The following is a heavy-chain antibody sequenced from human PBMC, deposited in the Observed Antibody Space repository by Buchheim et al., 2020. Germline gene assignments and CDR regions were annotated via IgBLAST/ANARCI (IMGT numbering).Heavy chain of an antibody. CDR1: GFTFSDYF. V-gene: IGHV3-11*01. J-gene: IGHJ6*02. Sequence: QVQLVESGGGLVKPGGSLRLSCTASGFTFSDYFMAWIRQAPGKGLEWLSYIRGGGATVFDAESVRGRFTVSRDNAKNSVFLQMNSLTDEDTAVYYCAGEGRDPDMVIVIYGMDVWGQGTT. D-gene: IGHD2-21*01. CDR2: IRGGGATV. CDR3: AGEGRDPDMVIVIYGMDV.